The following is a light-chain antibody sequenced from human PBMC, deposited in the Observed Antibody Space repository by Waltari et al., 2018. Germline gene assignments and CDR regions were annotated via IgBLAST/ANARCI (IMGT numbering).Light chain of an antibody. Sequence: EIVLTQSPATLSLSPGERATISCRASQSLSSSLAWYQQKPGQAPRLLIYDASNRATGIPARFSGSGSGTDFTLTISSLEPEDFAVYYCQQRSNWPPLTFGGGTKVEIK. J-gene: IGKJ4*01. CDR1: QSLSSS. CDR2: DAS. V-gene: IGKV3-11*01. CDR3: QQRSNWPPLT.